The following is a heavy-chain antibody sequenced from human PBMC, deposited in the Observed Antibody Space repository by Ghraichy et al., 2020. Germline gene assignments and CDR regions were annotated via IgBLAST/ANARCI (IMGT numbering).Heavy chain of an antibody. V-gene: IGHV3-53*01. CDR2: IYSSGST. CDR3: ARDGLGDTE. Sequence: GGSLRLSCAASGFTVSSNYMSWVRQAPGKGLEWVSVIYSSGSTHYADSVKGRFTISRDNSKNTVYLQMNSLRGEDTAMYYCARDGLGDTEWGQGTLVTVSS. D-gene: IGHD1-14*01. CDR1: GFTVSSNY. J-gene: IGHJ4*02.